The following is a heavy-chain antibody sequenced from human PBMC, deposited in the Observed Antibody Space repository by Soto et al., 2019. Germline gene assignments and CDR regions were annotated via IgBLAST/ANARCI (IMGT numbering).Heavy chain of an antibody. CDR2: IYPGDSDT. D-gene: IGHD6-13*01. Sequence: EVQLVQSGAEVKKPGESLKISCKGSGYSFTSYWIGWVRQLPGKGLEWMGIIYPGDSDTRYSPSFQGQVTSSADKSISTAYLQWSSLKASDTAMYYCARHEGDSSSWHNLDYWGQGTLVTVSS. J-gene: IGHJ4*02. CDR3: ARHEGDSSSWHNLDY. CDR1: GYSFTSYW. V-gene: IGHV5-51*01.